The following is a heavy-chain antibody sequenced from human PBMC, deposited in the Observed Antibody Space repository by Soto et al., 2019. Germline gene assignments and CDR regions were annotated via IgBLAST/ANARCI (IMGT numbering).Heavy chain of an antibody. V-gene: IGHV1-69*12. D-gene: IGHD3-16*01. Sequence: QVQLVQSGAEVKKPGSSVKVSCKASGGTFSSYAISWVRQAPGQGLEWMGGIIPIFGTTNYAQTFQGRVTVTAEQSTGTAYMEPSSLRAKDTAVYFCARVAKIWGDYGMAAWGRGTTVAVCS. CDR2: IIPIFGTT. CDR3: ARVAKIWGDYGMAA. CDR1: GGTFSSYA. J-gene: IGHJ6*02.